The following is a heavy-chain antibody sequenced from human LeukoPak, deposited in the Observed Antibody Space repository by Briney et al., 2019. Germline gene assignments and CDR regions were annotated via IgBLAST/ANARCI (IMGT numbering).Heavy chain of an antibody. CDR2: IYYSGST. CDR1: GGSISSYY. V-gene: IGHV4-59*01. CDR3: AREVVVAATPYFDY. J-gene: IGHJ4*02. D-gene: IGHD2-15*01. Sequence: SETLSLTCTVSGGSISSYYWSWIRQPPGKGLEWIGYIYYSGSTNYNPSLKSRLSLSVDTSKNQISLRLSSATAADTAVYYCAREVVVAATPYFDYWGQGTLVTVSS.